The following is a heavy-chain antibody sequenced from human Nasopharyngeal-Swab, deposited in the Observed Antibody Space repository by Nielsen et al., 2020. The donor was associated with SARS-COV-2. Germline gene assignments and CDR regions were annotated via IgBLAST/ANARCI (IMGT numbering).Heavy chain of an antibody. Sequence: SETLSLTCAVSGGSISSGGYSWSWIRQPPGKGLEWIGYIYHSGSTYYNPSLKSRVTISVGRSKNQFSLKLSSVTAADTAVYYCARATVTTWGFDLWGRGTLVTVSS. CDR3: ARATVTTWGFDL. D-gene: IGHD4-17*01. CDR1: GGSISSGGYS. CDR2: IYHSGST. J-gene: IGHJ2*01. V-gene: IGHV4-30-2*01.